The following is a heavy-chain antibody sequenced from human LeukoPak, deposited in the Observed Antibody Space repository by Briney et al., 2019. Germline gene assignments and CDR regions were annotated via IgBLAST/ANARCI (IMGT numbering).Heavy chain of an antibody. CDR1: GFTFTGYG. Sequence: GGSLRLSCAASGFTFTGYGMHWVRQAPGKGLEWVAFIRYDGRNKYYADSVKGRFTISRDNSKNTLSLQMNSLGAEDTAVYYCANVLGSTTDSWGQGTLVTVSS. CDR2: IRYDGRNK. CDR3: ANVLGSTTDS. V-gene: IGHV3-30*02. J-gene: IGHJ4*02. D-gene: IGHD2-2*01.